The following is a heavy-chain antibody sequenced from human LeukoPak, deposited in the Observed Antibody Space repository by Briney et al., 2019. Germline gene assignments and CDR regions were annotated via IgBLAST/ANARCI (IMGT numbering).Heavy chain of an antibody. J-gene: IGHJ4*02. CDR1: GFTFSSYS. Sequence: GGSLRLSCAASGFTFSSYSMNWVRQAPGKGPEWVSSISSSSSYIYYADSVKGRFTISRDNAKNSLYLQMISLRAEDTAVYYCAGSSGWYYFDYWGQGTLVTVSS. CDR3: AGSSGWYYFDY. V-gene: IGHV3-21*01. CDR2: ISSSSSYI. D-gene: IGHD6-19*01.